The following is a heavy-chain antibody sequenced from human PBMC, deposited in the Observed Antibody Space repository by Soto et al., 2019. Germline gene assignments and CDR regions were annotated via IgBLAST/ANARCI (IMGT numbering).Heavy chain of an antibody. Sequence: SGPTLVNPTQTLTLTCTLSGFSLSTSGMCVSWIRQPPGKALEWLALIDWDDDKYYSTSLKTRLTISKDTSKNQVVLTMTNMDPVGTATYYCARILAYDSSGYYYDYWGQGTLVTVSS. CDR1: GFSLSTSGMC. V-gene: IGHV2-70*01. D-gene: IGHD3-22*01. CDR2: IDWDDDK. J-gene: IGHJ4*02. CDR3: ARILAYDSSGYYYDY.